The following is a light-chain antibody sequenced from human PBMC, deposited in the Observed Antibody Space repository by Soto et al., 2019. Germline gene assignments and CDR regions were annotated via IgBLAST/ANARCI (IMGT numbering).Light chain of an antibody. CDR3: QSYDSSLSGWV. CDR2: GNS. J-gene: IGLJ2*01. CDR1: SSNIGAGYD. Sequence: AVVTQPPSVSGAPGQRVTISCTGSSSNIGAGYDVHWYQQLPRTAPKLLIYGNSNRPSGVPDRFSGSKSGTSASLAITGLQAEDEADYYCQSYDSSLSGWVFGGGTKVTVL. V-gene: IGLV1-40*01.